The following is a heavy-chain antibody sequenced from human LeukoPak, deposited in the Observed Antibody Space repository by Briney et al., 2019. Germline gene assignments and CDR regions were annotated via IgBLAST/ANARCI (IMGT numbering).Heavy chain of an antibody. J-gene: IGHJ4*02. CDR2: IIPIFGTA. Sequence: ASVKVSCKASGYTFTSYGISWVRQAPGQGLEWMGGIIPIFGTANYAQKFQGRVTITADESTSTAYMELSSLRSEDTAVYYCASVHDAYDSSGYYFDYWGQGTLVTVSS. D-gene: IGHD3-22*01. CDR1: GYTFTSYG. V-gene: IGHV1-69*13. CDR3: ASVHDAYDSSGYYFDY.